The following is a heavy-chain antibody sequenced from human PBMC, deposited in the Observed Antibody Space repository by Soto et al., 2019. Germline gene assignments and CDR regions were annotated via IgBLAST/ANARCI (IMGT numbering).Heavy chain of an antibody. D-gene: IGHD1-26*01. J-gene: IGHJ3*02. CDR2: IIPIFGTA. V-gene: IGHV1-69*13. Sequence: GASVKVSCRASGGTFRSYAISWVRQAPGQGLEWMGGIIPIFGTANYAQKFQGRVTITADESTSTAYMELSSLRSEDTAVYYCARVAPGAFDAFDIWGQGTMVTVSS. CDR3: ARVAPGAFDAFDI. CDR1: GGTFRSYA.